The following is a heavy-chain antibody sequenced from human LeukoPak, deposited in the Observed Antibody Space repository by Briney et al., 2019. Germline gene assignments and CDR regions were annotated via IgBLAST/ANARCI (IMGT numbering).Heavy chain of an antibody. J-gene: IGHJ4*02. V-gene: IGHV3-23*01. CDR1: GFTFSSYA. CDR3: AKDRRYGSGWSRDDY. D-gene: IGHD6-19*01. CDR2: ISGSGGST. Sequence: GGSLRLSCAASGFTFSSYAMSWVRQAPGKGLEWVSAISGSGGSTYYADPVKGRFTISRDNSKNTLYLQMNSLRAEDTAVYHCAKDRRYGSGWSRDDYWGQGTLVTVSS.